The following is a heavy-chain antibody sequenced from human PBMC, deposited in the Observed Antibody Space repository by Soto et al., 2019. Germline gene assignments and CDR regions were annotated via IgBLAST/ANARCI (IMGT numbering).Heavy chain of an antibody. CDR2: TNHSGRT. V-gene: IGHV4-34*01. D-gene: IGHD4-17*01. Sequence: SETLSLTCAVYGGSFSGYYWSWIRQPPGKGLEWIGETNHSGRTNYNPSLKSRVTISVDKSKNHFSLKLSSVTAADTAVYYCARSEATVLDYWGQGTLVTVSS. CDR3: ARSEATVLDY. CDR1: GGSFSGYY. J-gene: IGHJ4*02.